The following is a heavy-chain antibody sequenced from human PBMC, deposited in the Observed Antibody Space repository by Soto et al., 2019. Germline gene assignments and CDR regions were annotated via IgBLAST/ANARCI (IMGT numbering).Heavy chain of an antibody. CDR2: IVNSGENT. V-gene: IGHV3-23*01. CDR1: GFTFSNSA. D-gene: IGHD4-17*01. CDR3: SSTVPLRYGDPSDFDY. Sequence: EVQLLESGGGLVQPGGSLRLSCAASGFTFSNSAMYWVRLAPGKGLEWVSTIVNSGENTYYAGSVKGRFTITRNNSKSMLYLQMNSLVAADTAVDFCSSTVPLRYGDPSDFDYWGQGTLVAVSS. J-gene: IGHJ4*02.